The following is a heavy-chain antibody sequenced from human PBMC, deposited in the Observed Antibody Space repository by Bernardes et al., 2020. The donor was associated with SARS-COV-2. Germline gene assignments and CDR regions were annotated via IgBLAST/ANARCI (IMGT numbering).Heavy chain of an antibody. CDR3: AKDSTPPSYCGGDCYGAFDI. D-gene: IGHD2-21*02. CDR1: GFTFSSYA. Sequence: GWSLLLSCAASGFTFSSYAMSWVRQAPGQGLEWVSAISGSGGSTYYADSVKGRFTISRDNSKNTLYLQMNSLRAEDTAVYYCAKDSTPPSYCGGDCYGAFDIWGQGTMVTVSS. J-gene: IGHJ3*02. V-gene: IGHV3-23*01. CDR2: ISGSGGST.